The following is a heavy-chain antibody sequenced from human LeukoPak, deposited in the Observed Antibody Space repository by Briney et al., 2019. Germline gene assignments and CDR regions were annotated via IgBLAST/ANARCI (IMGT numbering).Heavy chain of an antibody. D-gene: IGHD6-13*01. CDR2: IYYSGST. J-gene: IGHJ4*02. Sequence: PSETLSLTCTVSGGSISNHYWTWIRQPPGEGLEWIGYIYYSGSTNYNPSLKSRVTISLDTSRNQFSLRLTSGTAADTAVYYCARGGTAKGHFDYWGQGTLVTVSS. CDR1: GGSISNHY. CDR3: ARGGTAKGHFDY. V-gene: IGHV4-59*08.